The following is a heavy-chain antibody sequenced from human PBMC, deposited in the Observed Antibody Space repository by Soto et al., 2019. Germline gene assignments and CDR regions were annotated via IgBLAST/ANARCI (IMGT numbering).Heavy chain of an antibody. CDR2: ISYDGSNK. CDR1: GFTFSSYA. Sequence: PGGSLRLSCAASGFTFSSYAMHWVRQAPGKGLEWVAVISYDGSNKYYADSVKGRFTISRDNSKNTLYLQMNSLRAEDTAVYYCARDLLSVSSSDYYYGMDVWGQGTTVTVSS. J-gene: IGHJ6*02. CDR3: ARDLLSVSSSDYYYGMDV. V-gene: IGHV3-30-3*01. D-gene: IGHD6-6*01.